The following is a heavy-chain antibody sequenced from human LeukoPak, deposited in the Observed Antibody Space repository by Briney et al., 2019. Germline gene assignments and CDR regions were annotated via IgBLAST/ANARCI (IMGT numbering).Heavy chain of an antibody. D-gene: IGHD3-3*01. CDR3: ARGYDLDYYYYYYMDV. J-gene: IGHJ6*03. CDR1: GGSFSGYY. V-gene: IGHV4-34*01. Sequence: SGTLSLTCAVYGGSFSGYYWSWIRQPPGKGLEWIGEINHSGSTNYNPSLKSRVTISVDTSKNQFSLKLSSVTAADTAVYYCARGYDLDYYYYYYMDVWGKGTTVTVSS. CDR2: INHSGST.